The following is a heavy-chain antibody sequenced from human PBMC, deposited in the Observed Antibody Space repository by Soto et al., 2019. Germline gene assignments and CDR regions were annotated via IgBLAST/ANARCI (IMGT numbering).Heavy chain of an antibody. CDR3: ARHSNRNYGLYYFDY. J-gene: IGHJ4*02. CDR1: GGSVNSLY. D-gene: IGHD4-4*01. Sequence: LETLSLTCTVFGGSVNSLYWSRVRQSPGKGLEWIGYIYYSGSTKYKPSLMSRVTISVDTSKNQFSLKVSSATAADTAVYYCARHSNRNYGLYYFDYWGLGALVTVSS. CDR2: IYYSGST. V-gene: IGHV4-59*08.